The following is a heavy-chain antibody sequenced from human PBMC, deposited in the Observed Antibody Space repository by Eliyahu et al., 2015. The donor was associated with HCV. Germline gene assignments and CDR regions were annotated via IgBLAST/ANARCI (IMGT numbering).Heavy chain of an antibody. CDR1: XGSISSYY. D-gene: IGHD6-19*01. CDR3: ARGPSQWLIRGLDF. J-gene: IGHJ4*02. CDR2: IYYSGST. Sequence: QVQLQESGPGLVKPSETLSLTCAXXXGSISSYYWSWXRXPPGKGLEWIGYIYYSGSTNYNPXLKSRVTISVDTSKNQFSLKLSSVTAADTAVYYCARGPSQWLIRGLDFWGQGTLVTVSA. V-gene: IGHV4-59*01.